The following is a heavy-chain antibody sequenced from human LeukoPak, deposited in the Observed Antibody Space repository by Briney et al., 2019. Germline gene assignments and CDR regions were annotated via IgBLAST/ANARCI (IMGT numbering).Heavy chain of an antibody. CDR2: INHSGST. CDR1: GGSFSGYY. V-gene: IGHV4-34*01. D-gene: IGHD3-9*01. J-gene: IGHJ3*02. CDR3: AGVTYYDILTGHLKAFDI. Sequence: SETLSLTCAVYGGSFSGYYWSWIRQPPGKGLEWIGEINHSGSTNYNPSLKSRVTISVDTSKNQFSLKRSSVTAADTAVYYCAGVTYYDILTGHLKAFDIWGQGTMVTVSS.